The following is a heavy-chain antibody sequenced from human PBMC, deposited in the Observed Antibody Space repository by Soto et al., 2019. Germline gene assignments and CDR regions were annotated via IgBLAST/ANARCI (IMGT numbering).Heavy chain of an antibody. D-gene: IGHD2-21*01. Sequence: QVQLVQSGAEMKKPGSSVQVSCKASGGGNLRDYRTTWVRQAPGQGLEWMGGIIPKLGSANYAQNFQGRVTITADESTGTVNMELRSLRSEDTADYYCARGGDSYNFGAVYWGQGTPVTVSS. J-gene: IGHJ4*02. V-gene: IGHV1-69*01. CDR2: IIPKLGSA. CDR1: GGGNLRDYR. CDR3: ARGGDSYNFGAVY.